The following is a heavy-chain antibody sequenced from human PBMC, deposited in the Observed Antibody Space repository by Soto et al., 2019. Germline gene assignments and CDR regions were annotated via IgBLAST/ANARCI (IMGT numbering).Heavy chain of an antibody. V-gene: IGHV4-34*01. Sequence: SETLSLTCAVYGGSFSGYYWSWIRQPPGKGLEWIGEINHSGSTNYNPSLKSRVTISVDTSKNQFSLKLSSVTAADTAVYYCARISVFLEWPRRYYFDYWGQGTLVTVSS. J-gene: IGHJ4*02. CDR1: GGSFSGYY. CDR2: INHSGST. CDR3: ARISVFLEWPRRYYFDY. D-gene: IGHD3-3*01.